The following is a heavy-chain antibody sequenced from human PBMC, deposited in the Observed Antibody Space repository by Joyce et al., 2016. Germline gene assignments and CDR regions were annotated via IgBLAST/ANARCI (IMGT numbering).Heavy chain of an antibody. Sequence: EVQLVESGGGLVQPGGSLRLSCAASGFTISSNSMSWFRQAPGGGLDWVSYISSSSSTIFYADSVKGRFTISRDNAKNSLYLQMNSLRAEDTAVYYCATSLRNSARGDSWGQGTLVTVSS. V-gene: IGHV3-48*01. CDR1: GFTISSNS. CDR2: ISSSSSTI. D-gene: IGHD1-26*01. J-gene: IGHJ4*02. CDR3: ATSLRNSARGDS.